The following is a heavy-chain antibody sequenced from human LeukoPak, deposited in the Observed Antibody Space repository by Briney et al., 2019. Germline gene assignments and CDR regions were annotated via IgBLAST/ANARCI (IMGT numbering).Heavy chain of an antibody. D-gene: IGHD6-19*01. J-gene: IGHJ4*02. CDR1: GFTFSSYA. CDR2: MNGSCGST. Sequence: GGSLRLSCAASGFTFSSYAMSWVRQAPGQGVEWVSAMNGSCGSTYYAVPVKVRYPISRDNSKNTLYLQMNSLRAEDTDVYYCAKDLGLGDCWGQGTLVTVPS. V-gene: IGHV3-23*01. CDR3: AKDLGLGDC.